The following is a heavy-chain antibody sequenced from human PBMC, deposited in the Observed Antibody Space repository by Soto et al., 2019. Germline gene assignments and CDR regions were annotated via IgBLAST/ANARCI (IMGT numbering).Heavy chain of an antibody. D-gene: IGHD5-12*01. CDR2: IYYSGST. J-gene: IGHJ6*04. V-gene: IGHV4-59*01. Sequence: PSETLSLTCTVSGGSISSYYWSWIRQPPGKGLEWIGYIYYSGSTNYNPSLKSRVTISVDTSKNQFSLKLSSVTAADTAVYYCARDRFYSGYDPNYGMDVWGKGTTVTVSS. CDR1: GGSISSYY. CDR3: ARDRFYSGYDPNYGMDV.